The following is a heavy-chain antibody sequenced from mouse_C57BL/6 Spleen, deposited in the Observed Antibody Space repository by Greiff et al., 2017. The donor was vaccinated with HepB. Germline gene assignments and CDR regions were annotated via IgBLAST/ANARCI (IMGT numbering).Heavy chain of an antibody. V-gene: IGHV5-17*01. CDR3: ARWIYYDFDGYYFDY. CDR2: ISSGSSTI. CDR1: GFTFSDYG. Sequence: EVQRVESGGGLVKPGGSLKLSCAASGFTFSDYGMHWVRQAPEKGLEWVAYISSGSSTIYYADTVKGRFTISRDNAKNTLFLQMTSLRCEDTAMYYCARWIYYDFDGYYFDYGGQGTTLTVSS. D-gene: IGHD2-4*01. J-gene: IGHJ2*01.